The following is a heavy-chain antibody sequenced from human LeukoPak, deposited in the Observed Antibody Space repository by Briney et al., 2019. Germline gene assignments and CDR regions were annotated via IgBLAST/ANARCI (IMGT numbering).Heavy chain of an antibody. J-gene: IGHJ4*02. CDR2: GSGSTT. Sequence: GSGSTTYYADSVKGVFTISRDNSKNTVYLQMNSLRAEDTAVYYCAKDRGGVGALGYFDYWGQGTLVTVSS. D-gene: IGHD1-26*01. CDR3: AKDRGGVGALGYFDY. V-gene: IGHV3-23*01.